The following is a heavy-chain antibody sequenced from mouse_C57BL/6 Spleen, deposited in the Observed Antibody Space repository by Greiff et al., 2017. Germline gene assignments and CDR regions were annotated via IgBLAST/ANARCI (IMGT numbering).Heavy chain of an antibody. CDR1: GYAFSSYW. V-gene: IGHV1-80*01. Sequence: HVQLKPSWAELVKPGASVKISCKASGYAFSSYWMNWVKQRPGKGLAWIGQIYPGDGDTHYNGKFKGKATLTADKSSSPAYMQLSSLTSEDSAVYFCARRRAITTVGYFDVWGTGTTVTVSS. J-gene: IGHJ1*03. CDR3: ARRRAITTVGYFDV. D-gene: IGHD1-1*01. CDR2: IYPGDGDT.